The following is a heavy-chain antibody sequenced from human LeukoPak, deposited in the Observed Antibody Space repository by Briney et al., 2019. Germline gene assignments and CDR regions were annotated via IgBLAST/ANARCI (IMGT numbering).Heavy chain of an antibody. Sequence: GESLKISCKGSGYSINNYWIGWVRQMPGKGLEWMGIIYPADSDIRYSPSFQGQVTISADKSISTAYLQWSSLKVSDTAMYYCARQEYCSGGSCYTRFDPWGQGTLVTVSS. CDR2: IYPADSDI. CDR1: GYSINNYW. CDR3: ARQEYCSGGSCYTRFDP. V-gene: IGHV5-51*01. J-gene: IGHJ5*02. D-gene: IGHD2-15*01.